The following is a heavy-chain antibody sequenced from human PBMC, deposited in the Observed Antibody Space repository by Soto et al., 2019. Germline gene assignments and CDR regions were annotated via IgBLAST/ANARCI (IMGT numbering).Heavy chain of an antibody. CDR2: ISGSGGST. Sequence: GGSLRLSCAASGFTFSSYAMSWVRQAPGKGLEWVSAISGSGGSTYYADSVKGRFTIPRDNSKNTLYLQMNSLRAEDTAVYYCAKVGRPIVVVVAATPPFDYWGQGTLVTVSS. CDR1: GFTFSSYA. D-gene: IGHD2-15*01. CDR3: AKVGRPIVVVVAATPPFDY. V-gene: IGHV3-23*01. J-gene: IGHJ4*02.